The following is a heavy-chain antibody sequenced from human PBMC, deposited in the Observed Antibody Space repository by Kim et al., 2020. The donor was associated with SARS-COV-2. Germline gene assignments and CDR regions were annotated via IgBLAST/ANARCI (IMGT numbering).Heavy chain of an antibody. Sequence: ADAVKGRLTISRDNSKNTLYLHMNSLTVEDTAVYSCANAPGAYHYLGMDVWGQGTTVTVSS. V-gene: IGHV3-23*05. CDR3: ANAPGAYHYLGMDV. J-gene: IGHJ6*02.